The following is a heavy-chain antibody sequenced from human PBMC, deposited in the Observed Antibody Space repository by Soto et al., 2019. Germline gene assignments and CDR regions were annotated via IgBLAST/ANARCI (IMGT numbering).Heavy chain of an antibody. CDR1: GGTFSSYT. CDR3: ARGNGGSYIDY. D-gene: IGHD1-26*01. Sequence: QVQLVQSGAEVKKPGSSVKVSCKASGGTFSSYTISWVRQAPGQGLEWMGRIIPILGIANYAQKFQGRVTITADKSASTAYMELSSLRSEDTAVYYCARGNGGSYIDYWGQGTLVTVSS. J-gene: IGHJ4*02. CDR2: IIPILGIA. V-gene: IGHV1-69*02.